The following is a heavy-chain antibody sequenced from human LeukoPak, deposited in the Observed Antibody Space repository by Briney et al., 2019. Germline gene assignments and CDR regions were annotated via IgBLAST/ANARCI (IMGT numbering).Heavy chain of an antibody. V-gene: IGHV3-15*01. CDR3: NRALSYYGMDV. CDR2: IISKTDGGAT. Sequence: GGSLRLSCAASGFTFSNAWMSWVRQAPGKGLEWVGRIISKTDGGATDYAAPVQGRVTISRDDSKTTLYLQMNSLKTEDTAVYYCNRALSYYGMDVWGQGTTVTVSS. D-gene: IGHD3-16*01. J-gene: IGHJ6*02. CDR1: GFTFSNAW.